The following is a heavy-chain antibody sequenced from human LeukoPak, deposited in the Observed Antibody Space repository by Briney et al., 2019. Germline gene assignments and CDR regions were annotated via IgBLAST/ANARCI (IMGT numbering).Heavy chain of an antibody. CDR3: ARPNGGLGEVLPYGMDV. D-gene: IGHD3-10*01. Sequence: GEPLMISCKCSGYNIMSYWISWVRQMPGKDLAWMGTIDPANSYSNYSPSLQGHVTISVDRSSSTAYLQWSSLEASDTAIYYCARPNGGLGEVLPYGMDVWGQGTTVTVSS. CDR2: IDPANSYS. V-gene: IGHV5-10-1*01. J-gene: IGHJ6*02. CDR1: GYNIMSYW.